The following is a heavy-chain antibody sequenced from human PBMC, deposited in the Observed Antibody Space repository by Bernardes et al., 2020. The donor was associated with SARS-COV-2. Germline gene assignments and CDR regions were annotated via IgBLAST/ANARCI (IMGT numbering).Heavy chain of an antibody. CDR1: GFTFATYS. D-gene: IGHD2-21*02. V-gene: IGHV3-74*03. Sequence: GGSLRLSCAASGFTFATYSMHWVRQVPGQGLVWVSGVSADASNTEYADSVKDRFTISRDNAENRLYLQMNSLRADDTAVYFCARLVGTATTVDYWGHGTLVTVSS. CDR2: VSADASNT. CDR3: ARLVGTATTVDY. J-gene: IGHJ4*01.